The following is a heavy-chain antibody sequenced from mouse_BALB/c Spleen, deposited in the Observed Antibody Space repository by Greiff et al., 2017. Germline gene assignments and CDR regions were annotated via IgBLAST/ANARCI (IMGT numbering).Heavy chain of an antibody. CDR1: GYSITSGYS. CDR3: ARGGITTVVANAMDY. CDR2: IHYSGST. Sequence: DVQLQESGPDLVKPSQSLSLTCTVTGYSITSGYSWHWIRQFPGNKLEWMGYIHYSGSTNYNPSLKSRISITRDTSKNQFFLQLNSVTTEDTATYYCARGGITTVVANAMDYWGQGTSVTVSS. J-gene: IGHJ4*01. D-gene: IGHD1-1*01. V-gene: IGHV3-1*02.